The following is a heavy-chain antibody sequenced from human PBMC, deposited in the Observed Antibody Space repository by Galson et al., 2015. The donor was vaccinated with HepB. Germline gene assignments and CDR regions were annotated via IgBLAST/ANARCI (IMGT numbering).Heavy chain of an antibody. J-gene: IGHJ4*02. D-gene: IGHD2-2*01. CDR3: AREENVVVPAAIPGWSDY. Sequence: SLRLSCAASGFTFSSYWMSWVRQAPGKGLEWVANIKQDGSEKYYVDSVKGRFTISRDNAKNSLYLQMNSLRAEDTAVYYCAREENVVVPAAIPGWSDYWGQGTLVTVSS. CDR2: IKQDGSEK. CDR1: GFTFSSYW. V-gene: IGHV3-7*01.